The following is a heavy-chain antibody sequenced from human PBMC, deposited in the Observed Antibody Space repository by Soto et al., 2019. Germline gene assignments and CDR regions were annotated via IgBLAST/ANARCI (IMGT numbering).Heavy chain of an antibody. V-gene: IGHV4-59*03. CDR1: GGSISGFH. Sequence: QVQLQESGPGLVKPSETLSLTCTVSGGSISGFHWTWIRQPPGKGLEWIGYVYYTGSTNYNPSFRSRVTISGDTARNQISLKLTSVTAADTAVYYWVRWVGHFDCWGQGTLVTVSS. D-gene: IGHD1-26*01. CDR2: VYYTGST. CDR3: VRWVGHFDC. J-gene: IGHJ4*02.